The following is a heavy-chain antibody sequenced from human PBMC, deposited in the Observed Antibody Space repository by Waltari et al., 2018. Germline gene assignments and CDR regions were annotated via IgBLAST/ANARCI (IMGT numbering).Heavy chain of an antibody. Sequence: QVQLVESGGGVVQPGGSLRLSCAASGFTFSSYGMHWVRQAPGKGLEWVAFIRYDGSNKYYADSVKGRFTISRDNSKNTLYLQMNSLRAEDTAVYYCAKEAPGVVLTGYEDHYYMDVWGKGTTVTVSS. CDR2: IRYDGSNK. J-gene: IGHJ6*03. CDR3: AKEAPGVVLTGYEDHYYMDV. V-gene: IGHV3-30*02. D-gene: IGHD3-9*01. CDR1: GFTFSSYG.